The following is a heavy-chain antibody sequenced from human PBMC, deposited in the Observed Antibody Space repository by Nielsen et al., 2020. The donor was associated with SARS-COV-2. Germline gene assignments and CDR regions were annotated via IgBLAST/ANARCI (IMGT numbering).Heavy chain of an antibody. Sequence: ASVKVSCEASGYTFTSYAMHWVRQAPGQRLEWMGWINAGNGNTKYSQKFQGRVTITRDTSASTAYMELSSLRSEDTAVYYCARDRGYCGGDCYSLNYFDYWGQGTLVTVSS. D-gene: IGHD2-21*02. CDR3: ARDRGYCGGDCYSLNYFDY. CDR1: GYTFTSYA. CDR2: INAGNGNT. V-gene: IGHV1-3*01. J-gene: IGHJ4*02.